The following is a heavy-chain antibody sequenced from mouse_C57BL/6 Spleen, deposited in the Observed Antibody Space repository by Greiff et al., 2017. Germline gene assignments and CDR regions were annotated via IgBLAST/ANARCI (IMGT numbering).Heavy chain of an antibody. V-gene: IGHV5-6*01. D-gene: IGHD1-1*01. CDR3: ARRHYYGSSSYAMDY. Sequence: DVQLVESGGDLVKPGGSLKLSCAASGFTFSSYGMSWVRQTPDKRLEWVATISSGGSYTYYPDSVKGRFTISRDNAKNTLYLQMSSLKAEDTAMYYCARRHYYGSSSYAMDYWGQGTSVTVSS. CDR1: GFTFSSYG. CDR2: ISSGGSYT. J-gene: IGHJ4*01.